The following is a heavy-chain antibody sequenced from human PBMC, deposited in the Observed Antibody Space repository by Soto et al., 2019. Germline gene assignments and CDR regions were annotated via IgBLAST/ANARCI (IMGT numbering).Heavy chain of an antibody. CDR3: ATDERDDCSSINCHYFDH. Sequence: ASVKVSCKAVGITYGISWVRQAPGQGLEWMGWISLHYGDTNNAPKLQGRITMSTDTTTNTAYMELRSLRSDDTAMYYCATDERDDCSSINCHYFDHWGQGAMVTVYS. CDR1: GITYG. J-gene: IGHJ4*02. CDR2: ISLHYGDT. V-gene: IGHV1-18*04. D-gene: IGHD2-15*01.